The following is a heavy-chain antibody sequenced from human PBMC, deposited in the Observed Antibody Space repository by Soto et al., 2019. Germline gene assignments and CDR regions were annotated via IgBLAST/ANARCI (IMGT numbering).Heavy chain of an antibody. CDR2: IYYSGST. CDR1: GGSISSSSYY. V-gene: IGHV4-39*01. D-gene: IGHD5-12*01. J-gene: IGHJ5*02. CDR3: ARQIESRSGYSGYDWFDP. Sequence: SETLSLTCTVSGGSISSSSYYWGWIRQPPGKGLEWIGSIYYSGSTYYNPSLKSRVTISVDTSKNQFSLKLSSVTAADTAVYYCARQIESRSGYSGYDWFDPWGQGTLVTVSS.